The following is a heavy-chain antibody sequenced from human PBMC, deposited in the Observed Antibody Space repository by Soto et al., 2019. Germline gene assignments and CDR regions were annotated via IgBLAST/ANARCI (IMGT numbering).Heavy chain of an antibody. J-gene: IGHJ6*02. Sequence: SETLSLTCAVYGGSFSGYYWSWIRQPPGKGLEWIGEINHSGSTNYNPSLKSRVTISVDTSKNQFSLKLSSVTPEDTAVYYCARAKQQLIHLNYYYGMDVWGQGTTVTVSS. V-gene: IGHV4-34*01. D-gene: IGHD6-13*01. CDR1: GGSFSGYY. CDR3: ARAKQQLIHLNYYYGMDV. CDR2: INHSGST.